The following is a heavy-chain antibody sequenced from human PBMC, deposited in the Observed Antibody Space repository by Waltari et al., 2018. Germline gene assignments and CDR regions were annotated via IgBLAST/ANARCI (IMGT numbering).Heavy chain of an antibody. CDR3: ARTSFSGLAPFDY. J-gene: IGHJ4*02. CDR2: IYFGGNT. CDR1: GGSIIHYNSY. D-gene: IGHD1-26*01. V-gene: IGHV4-39*07. Sequence: QLQLQESGPGLVKPSETLSLICTVSGGSIIHYNSYWVWIRQPPGKGLEWIATIYFGGNTYYNPSLKSRVTISEDTSKNHFSLKLGSLTAADTAIYYCARTSFSGLAPFDYWGQGILVTVSS.